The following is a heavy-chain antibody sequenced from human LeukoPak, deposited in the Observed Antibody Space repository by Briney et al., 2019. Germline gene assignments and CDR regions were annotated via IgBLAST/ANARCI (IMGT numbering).Heavy chain of an antibody. J-gene: IGHJ4*02. CDR3: ARSSGESDY. CDR1: GFIFSSHA. V-gene: IGHV3-23*01. D-gene: IGHD3-22*01. CDR2: ISAGGNGT. Sequence: GGSLRLSCEGSGFIFSSHAMSWVRQAPRKGLEWVSAISAGGNGTYYADSVRGRFRISRDNSKNTVYLTMNKLRVDDTAIYYCARSSGESDYWGQGTLVTVSS.